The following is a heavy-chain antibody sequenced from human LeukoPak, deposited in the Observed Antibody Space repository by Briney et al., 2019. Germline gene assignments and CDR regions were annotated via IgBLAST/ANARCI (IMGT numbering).Heavy chain of an antibody. J-gene: IGHJ4*02. D-gene: IGHD4-11*01. CDR3: AKDAQRGFDYSNSFQY. Sequence: GGSLRLSCVASGFTFSHYGMHWVRQAPDKGLEWVAAIWSDGTNMYYGNSVKGRFFIQRDDFQNTVYLEMSSLRADDTAVYYCAKDAQRGFDYSNSFQYWGQGSLVTVSS. V-gene: IGHV3-33*06. CDR2: IWSDGTNM. CDR1: GFTFSHYG.